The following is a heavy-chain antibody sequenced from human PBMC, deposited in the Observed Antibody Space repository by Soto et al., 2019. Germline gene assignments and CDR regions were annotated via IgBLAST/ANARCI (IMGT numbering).Heavy chain of an antibody. CDR1: GGSVSSGSYY. CDR3: ARGENSGYGGQTQERDY. D-gene: IGHD5-12*01. J-gene: IGHJ4*02. CDR2: IDYSGST. Sequence: QVQLQESGPGLVKPSETLSLTCTVSGGSVSSGSYYWSWIRQPPGKGLEWTGYIDYSGSTNYNPYLKSRVTIAVDTSKNQYSLKLGAVTAADTAVYYCARGENSGYGGQTQERDYWGQGTLVTVSS. V-gene: IGHV4-61*01.